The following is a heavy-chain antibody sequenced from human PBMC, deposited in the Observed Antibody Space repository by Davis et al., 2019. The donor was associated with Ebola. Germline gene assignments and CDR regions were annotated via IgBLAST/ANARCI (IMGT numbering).Heavy chain of an antibody. CDR3: ARGSTGP. J-gene: IGHJ5*02. Sequence: GESLKISCAVSGFTFSDYWMSWLRQSPGKGLEWLANIKPDGSEKYHVEGRFTVSRDNSKNSVYLQINSLRGEDTAVYYCARGSTGPWGQGTLVTVSS. D-gene: IGHD7-27*01. CDR2: IKPDGSEK. V-gene: IGHV3-7*03. CDR1: GFTFSDYW.